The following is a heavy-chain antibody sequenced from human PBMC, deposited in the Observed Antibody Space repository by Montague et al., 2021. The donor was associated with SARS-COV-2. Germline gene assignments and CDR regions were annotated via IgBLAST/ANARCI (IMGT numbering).Heavy chain of an antibody. J-gene: IGHJ4*02. Sequence: CAISGDSVSSNIATWNWVRQSPSRGSEWLGRTYYRSKWYNDYAESVKSRITIDPDTSKHQFSLHLNSVTPEDTAVYYCARIPVGSKYYFDFWGQGTLVTVSS. D-gene: IGHD2-2*01. CDR3: ARIPVGSKYYFDF. CDR2: TYYRSKWYN. CDR1: GDSVSSNIAT. V-gene: IGHV6-1*01.